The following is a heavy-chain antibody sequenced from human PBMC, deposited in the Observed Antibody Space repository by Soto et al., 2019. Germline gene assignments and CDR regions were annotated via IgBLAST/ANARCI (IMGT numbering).Heavy chain of an antibody. Sequence: SETLSLTCTVPGGSVRDGSYYWAWLRQPPGKGLEWIGHINHSGSTIYNPSLKSRVTISIDTSKSQFSLNLNSMAAADTAVYYCAGYNWNYYFDPWGQGTLVTVSS. CDR3: AGYNWNYYFDP. CDR2: INHSGST. D-gene: IGHD1-7*01. CDR1: GGSVRDGSYY. J-gene: IGHJ5*02. V-gene: IGHV4-61*01.